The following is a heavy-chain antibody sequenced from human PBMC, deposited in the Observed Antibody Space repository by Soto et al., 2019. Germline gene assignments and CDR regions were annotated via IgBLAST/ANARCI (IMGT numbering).Heavy chain of an antibody. CDR1: GYTFTSYD. V-gene: IGHV1-8*01. CDR2: LNPNTGNS. CDR3: ARRAETNGRNGFGADKYYFDF. D-gene: IGHD1-1*01. J-gene: IGHJ4*02. Sequence: ASVKVSCKASGYTFTSYDIYWVRQATGQGLEWMGWLNPNTGNSGYAQKFQGRITVTSDTSINTVHMELSSLRSEDTAVYYCARRAETNGRNGFGADKYYFDFWGQGTLVTVYS.